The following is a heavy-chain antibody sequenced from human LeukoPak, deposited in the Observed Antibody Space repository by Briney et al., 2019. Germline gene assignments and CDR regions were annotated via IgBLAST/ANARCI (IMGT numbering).Heavy chain of an antibody. CDR1: GFTFGSYA. Sequence: GGSLRLSCAGSGFTFGSYAMTWVRQAPGKGLEWVANIKHDGSEKNFVDSVKGRFTISRDNANNSLFLQINNVRDEDTATYYCAREGQYDFWSGLKWFDPWGQGTLVIVSS. CDR2: IKHDGSEK. D-gene: IGHD3-3*01. J-gene: IGHJ5*02. CDR3: AREGQYDFWSGLKWFDP. V-gene: IGHV3-7*01.